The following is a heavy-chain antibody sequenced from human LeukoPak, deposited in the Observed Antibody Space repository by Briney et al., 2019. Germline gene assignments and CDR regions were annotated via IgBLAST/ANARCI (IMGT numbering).Heavy chain of an antibody. V-gene: IGHV3-30*02. J-gene: IGHJ4*02. CDR2: IRYDGSNK. D-gene: IGHD2-15*01. CDR1: GFTSSSYG. CDR3: AKDRGRYCSGGSCYLFDY. Sequence: GGSLRLSCAASGFTSSSYGMHWVRQAPGKGLEWVAFIRYDGSNKYYADSVKGRFTISRDNSKNTLYLQMNSLRAEDTAVYYCAKDRGRYCSGGSCYLFDYWGQGTLVTVSS.